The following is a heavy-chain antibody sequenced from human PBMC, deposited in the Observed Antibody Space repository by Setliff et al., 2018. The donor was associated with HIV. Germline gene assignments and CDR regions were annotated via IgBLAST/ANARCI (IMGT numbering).Heavy chain of an antibody. V-gene: IGHV4-59*11. CDR1: GGSISSHY. Sequence: PSETLSLTCTVSGGSISSHYWSWIRQPPGKGLEWIGYIYYSGGTNYNPSLKSRVTISADTSKNQFSLKLSSVTAADTALYYCARARYRSSWYPLGYWGQGTLVTAPQ. CDR3: ARARYRSSWYPLGY. D-gene: IGHD6-13*01. CDR2: IYYSGGT. J-gene: IGHJ4*02.